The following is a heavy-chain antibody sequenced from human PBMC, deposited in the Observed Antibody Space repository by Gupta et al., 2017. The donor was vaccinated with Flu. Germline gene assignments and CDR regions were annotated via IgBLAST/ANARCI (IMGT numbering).Heavy chain of an antibody. CDR3: TTDLWELLLGY. V-gene: IGHV3-15*01. D-gene: IGHD1-26*01. Sequence: EVQLVESGGGLVKPGGSLRLSCAASGFTFSNAWMSWFRQAPGKGLEWVGRIKSKTDGGTTDYAAPVKGRFTISRDDSKNTLYLQMNSLKTEDTAVYYCTTDLWELLLGYWGQGTLVTVSS. CDR1: GFTFSNAW. CDR2: IKSKTDGGTT. J-gene: IGHJ4*02.